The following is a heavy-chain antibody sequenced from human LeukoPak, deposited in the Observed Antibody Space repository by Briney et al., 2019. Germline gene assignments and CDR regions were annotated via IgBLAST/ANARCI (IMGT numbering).Heavy chain of an antibody. CDR1: GYTFTSYY. V-gene: IGHV1-46*01. CDR3: ARGPGDYLDY. CDR2: INPSGGST. J-gene: IGHJ4*02. Sequence: ASVKVSCKASGYTFTSYYMHWVRQAPGQGLEWMGIINPSGGSTSYAQKFQGRVTMTRDTSISTAYMELSRLRSDDTAVYYCARGPGDYLDYWGQGTLVTVSS.